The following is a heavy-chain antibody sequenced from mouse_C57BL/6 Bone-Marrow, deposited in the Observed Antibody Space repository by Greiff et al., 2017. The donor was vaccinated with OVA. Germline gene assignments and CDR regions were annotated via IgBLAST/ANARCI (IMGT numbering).Heavy chain of an antibody. Sequence: EVQLQESGGDLVKPGGSLKLSCAASGFTFSSYGMSWVRQTPDKRLAWVATISSGGSYTYYPDSVKGRFTISRDNAKNTLYLQMSSLKSEDTAMYYCARHGNYFYAMDYWGQGTSVTVSS. J-gene: IGHJ4*01. V-gene: IGHV5-6*01. CDR1: GFTFSSYG. D-gene: IGHD2-1*01. CDR3: ARHGNYFYAMDY. CDR2: ISSGGSYT.